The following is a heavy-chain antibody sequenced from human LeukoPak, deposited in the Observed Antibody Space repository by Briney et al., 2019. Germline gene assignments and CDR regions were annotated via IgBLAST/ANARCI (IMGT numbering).Heavy chain of an antibody. J-gene: IGHJ3*02. CDR3: ARLRRRHDYGAFDI. CDR2: IYYSGST. D-gene: IGHD4-17*01. Sequence: SETLSLTCTVSGGSISSGDYYWRWIRQPPGKGLEWIGYIYYSGSTYYNPSLKSRVTISVDTSKNQLSLKLSSVTAADTAVYYCARLRRRHDYGAFDIWGQGTMVTVSS. CDR1: GGSISSGDYY. V-gene: IGHV4-30-4*01.